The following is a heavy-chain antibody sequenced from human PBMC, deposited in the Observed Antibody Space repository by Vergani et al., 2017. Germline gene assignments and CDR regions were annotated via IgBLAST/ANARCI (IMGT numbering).Heavy chain of an antibody. CDR2: IKSKTDGGTT. V-gene: IGHV3-15*01. D-gene: IGHD2-15*01. CDR1: GFTFRNAW. Sequence: VQLVESGGGVVQPGGSLRLSCAASGFTFRNAWMSWVRQAPGKGLEWVGRIKSKTDGGTTDYAAPVKGRFTISRDDSKNTLYLQMNSLKTEDTAVYYCARDHCSGGSCYDYWGQGTLVTVSS. J-gene: IGHJ4*02. CDR3: ARDHCSGGSCYDY.